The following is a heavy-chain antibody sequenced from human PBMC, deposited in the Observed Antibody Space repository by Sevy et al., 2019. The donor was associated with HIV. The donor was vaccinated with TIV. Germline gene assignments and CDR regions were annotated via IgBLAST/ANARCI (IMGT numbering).Heavy chain of an antibody. Sequence: GGSLRLSCAAPRLTLSSYWMHWVRQAPGKGLVWVSGVNSDGSSTTYADSVKGRFTISRDNAKYTLSLQMNSLRVEDTAVYHCVASNSWEDYWGQGTLVTVSS. V-gene: IGHV3-74*01. CDR3: VASNSWEDY. D-gene: IGHD2-2*01. CDR2: VNSDGSST. CDR1: RLTLSSYW. J-gene: IGHJ4*02.